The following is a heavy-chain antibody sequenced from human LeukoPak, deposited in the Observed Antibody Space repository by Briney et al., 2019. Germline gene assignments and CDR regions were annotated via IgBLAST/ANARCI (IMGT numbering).Heavy chain of an antibody. J-gene: IGHJ4*02. CDR2: INPHSGGT. CDR1: EYIFTDCY. Sequence: ASMKASCKASEYIFTDCYIHWVRQAPGQGLEWMGWINPHSGGTNYAQNFQDRVTMTGDTSISTAYMELSRLISDDTAIYYCARGGDNYDILTQWGQGTLVTVSS. CDR3: ARGGDNYDILTQ. V-gene: IGHV1-2*02. D-gene: IGHD3-9*01.